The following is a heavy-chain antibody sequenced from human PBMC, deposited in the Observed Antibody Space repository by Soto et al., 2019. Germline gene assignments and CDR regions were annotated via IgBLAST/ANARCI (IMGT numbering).Heavy chain of an antibody. CDR2: TSHDGGIK. D-gene: IGHD3-22*01. Sequence: PGGSLRLSCAASGFMFNSYAMHWVRQAPGKGLEWVAVTSHDGGIKYYADSVKGRFTISRDNSKDTLYLQMNSLRVEDTAIFYSAREHTHSSASYYHYYGVDVWGQGTTVTVSS. V-gene: IGHV3-30-3*01. J-gene: IGHJ6*02. CDR3: AREHTHSSASYYHYYGVDV. CDR1: GFMFNSYA.